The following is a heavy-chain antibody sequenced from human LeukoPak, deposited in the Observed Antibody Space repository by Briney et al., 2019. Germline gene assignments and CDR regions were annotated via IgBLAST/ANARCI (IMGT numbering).Heavy chain of an antibody. J-gene: IGHJ4*02. CDR1: GYSISSGYY. Sequence: SETLSLTCTVSGYSISSGYYWGWIRQPPGKGLEWIGSIYHSGSTYYNPSLKSRVTISVDTSKNQFSLKLSSVTAADTAVYYCAGQIRGQKGGYYFDYWGQGTLVTVSS. CDR3: AGQIRGQKGGYYFDY. CDR2: IYHSGST. V-gene: IGHV4-38-2*02.